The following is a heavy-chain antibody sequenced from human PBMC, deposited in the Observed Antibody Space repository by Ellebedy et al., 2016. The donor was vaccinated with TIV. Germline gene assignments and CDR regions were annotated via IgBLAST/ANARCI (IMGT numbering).Heavy chain of an antibody. Sequence: GESLKISCAASGFTFSSYAMHWVRQPPGKGLEWVSSIRSTSSDKYYAESVKGQFTISRDNAQNSLFLQMNSLRAEDTAVYYCARGWSTPDSWGQGTLVIVSS. CDR2: IRSTSSDK. CDR3: ARGWSTPDS. D-gene: IGHD2-8*02. J-gene: IGHJ4*02. V-gene: IGHV3-21*01. CDR1: GFTFSSYA.